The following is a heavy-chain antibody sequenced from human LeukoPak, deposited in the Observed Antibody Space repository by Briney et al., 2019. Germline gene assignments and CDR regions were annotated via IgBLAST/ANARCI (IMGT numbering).Heavy chain of an antibody. J-gene: IGHJ6*03. CDR1: GFSLSTYW. CDR3: ARDVWGYSYGLYYYMDV. CDR2: VNQNGREK. Sequence: GGSLRLSCAASGFSLSTYWMRWVRQAPGKGLEWVANVNQNGREKYYVDSVKGRFTISRDDAKNSLYLQLNSLRAEDTAVYYCARDVWGYSYGLYYYMDVWGKGTTATVSS. D-gene: IGHD5-18*01. V-gene: IGHV3-7*01.